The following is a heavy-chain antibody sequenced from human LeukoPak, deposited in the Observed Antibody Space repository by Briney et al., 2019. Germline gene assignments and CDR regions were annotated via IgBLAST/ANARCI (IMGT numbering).Heavy chain of an antibody. J-gene: IGHJ5*02. Sequence: SETLSLTCSVSGGSISSYYWNWIRQPPGKRLEWIGYIHNSGGTNYKYNPSLKSRVTISVDTSKNQFSLKLSSVTAADAAVYYCARTTPQWFGVGEPTGWFDPWGQGTPVTVSS. D-gene: IGHD3-10*01. CDR2: IHNSGGT. CDR1: GGSISSYY. CDR3: ARTTPQWFGVGEPTGWFDP. V-gene: IGHV4-59*08.